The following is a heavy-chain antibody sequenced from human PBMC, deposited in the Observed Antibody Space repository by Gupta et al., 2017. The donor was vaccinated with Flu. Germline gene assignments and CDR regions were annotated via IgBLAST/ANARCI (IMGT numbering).Heavy chain of an antibody. Sequence: RQPPGKGLQWIGDISHSGSTNYNPYLKSRVTMSGDTSKNQFSLGLSSVTAADTAVYYCARGWSGTRQGTKTGHYYYYYRDVWGEGTTVTVSS. D-gene: IGHD3-3*01. V-gene: IGHV4-34*01. J-gene: IGHJ6*03. CDR2: ISHSGST. CDR3: ARGWSGTRQGTKTGHYYYYYRDV.